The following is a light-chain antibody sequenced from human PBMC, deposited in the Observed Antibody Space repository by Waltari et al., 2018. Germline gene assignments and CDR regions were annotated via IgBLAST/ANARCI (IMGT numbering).Light chain of an antibody. Sequence: SALPQPPSAAGSPGQSLPISCTVISPDVDGYDPVCWYQQPPGTAPKLLIYEVTKRPSVFPDRFSGSKSDNTASLAVSGLQAEDEADYYCSSYAGGSSLMFGGETKLTVL. CDR2: EVT. V-gene: IGLV2-8*01. CDR3: SSYAGGSSLM. CDR1: SPDVDGYDP. J-gene: IGLJ3*02.